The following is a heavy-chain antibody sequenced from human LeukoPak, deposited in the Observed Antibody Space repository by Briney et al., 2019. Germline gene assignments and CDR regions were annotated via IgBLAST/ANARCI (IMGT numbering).Heavy chain of an antibody. CDR2: IIPIFGTA. V-gene: IGHV1-69*13. CDR3: ARETGYYDSSGYYKFDY. J-gene: IGHJ4*02. D-gene: IGHD3-22*01. Sequence: SVKVSCKASGYTFTYYYIHWVRQAPGQGLEWMGGIIPIFGTANYAQKFQGRVTITADESTSTAYMELSSLRSEDTAVYYCARETGYYDSSGYYKFDYWGQGTLVTVSS. CDR1: GYTFTYYY.